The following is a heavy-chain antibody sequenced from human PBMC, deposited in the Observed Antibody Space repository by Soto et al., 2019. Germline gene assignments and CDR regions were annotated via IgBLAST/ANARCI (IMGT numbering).Heavy chain of an antibody. V-gene: IGHV1-18*04. CDR3: ARGPLHIVVPRV. CDR2: ISAYNGNT. Sequence: ASVKVSLQGFWLHLYQLRYQLVRQAPGQGLEWMGWISAYNGNTNYAQKLQGRVTMTTDTSTSTAYMELRSLRSDDTAVYYCARGPLHIVVPRVWGQGTMVTVSS. CDR1: LHLYQLR. J-gene: IGHJ3*01. D-gene: IGHD2-21*01.